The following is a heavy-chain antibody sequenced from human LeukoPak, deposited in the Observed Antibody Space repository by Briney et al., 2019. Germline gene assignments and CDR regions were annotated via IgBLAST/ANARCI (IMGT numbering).Heavy chain of an antibody. J-gene: IGHJ4*02. CDR3: ARDRGSIVGATGLDY. CDR2: ISGSDDST. Sequence: GGSLRLSCAASGFTFTNYAMSWVRQAPGKGLEWVSGISGSDDSTYYTDSVRGRFTISRDNSKNTLYLQMNSLRAEDTAVYYCARDRGSIVGATGLDYWGQGTLVTVSS. V-gene: IGHV3-23*01. CDR1: GFTFTNYA. D-gene: IGHD1-26*01.